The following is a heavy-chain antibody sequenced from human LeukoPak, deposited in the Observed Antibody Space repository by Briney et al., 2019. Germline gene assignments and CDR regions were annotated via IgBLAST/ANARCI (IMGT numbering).Heavy chain of an antibody. D-gene: IGHD2-15*01. CDR2: VYSSGST. CDR3: ARSCSDGTCHYYYGLDV. CDR1: GGSISSFY. Sequence: PSETLSLTCTISGGSISSFYWSWVRLPPGKGLEWIGYVYSSGSTNYSPSLKSRVSISVDTSKNQFSLQLTSVTAADTAVYYCARSCSDGTCHYYYGLDVWGQGTSVTVSS. V-gene: IGHV4-59*01. J-gene: IGHJ6*02.